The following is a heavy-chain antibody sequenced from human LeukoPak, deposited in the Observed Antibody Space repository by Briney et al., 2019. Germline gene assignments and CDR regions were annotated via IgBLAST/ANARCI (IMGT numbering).Heavy chain of an antibody. J-gene: IGHJ6*02. CDR3: ARADDGDYVGYYYYYGMDV. D-gene: IGHD4-17*01. Sequence: PGGSLRLSCAASGFTFSSYGMHWVRQAPGKGLEWVAVIWYDGSNKYYADSVKGRFTISRDNSKNTLYLQMNSLRAEDTAVYYCARADDGDYVGYYYYYGMDVWGQGTTVTVSS. V-gene: IGHV3-33*01. CDR2: IWYDGSNK. CDR1: GFTFSSYG.